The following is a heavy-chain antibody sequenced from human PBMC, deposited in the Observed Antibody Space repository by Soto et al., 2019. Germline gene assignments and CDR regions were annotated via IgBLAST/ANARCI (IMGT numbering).Heavy chain of an antibody. CDR3: ARDTGGSYDY. D-gene: IGHD1-26*01. V-gene: IGHV3-72*01. J-gene: IGHJ4*02. CDR1: GFTFGDYY. Sequence: EVQLVESGGGLVQPGGSLRLSCAASGFTFGDYYIDWVRQVPGKGLEWIGRTRNKANSYATEYVASEKGRFTISRDDSKDSMYLQMNTLKTEDTAVYYCARDTGGSYDYWGQGALVIVSS. CDR2: TRNKANSYAT.